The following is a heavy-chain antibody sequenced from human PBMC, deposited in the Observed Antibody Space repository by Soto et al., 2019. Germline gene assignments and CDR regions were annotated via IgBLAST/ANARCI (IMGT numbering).Heavy chain of an antibody. V-gene: IGHV1-8*02. D-gene: IGHD3-22*01. Sequence: GASVKVSCKASGGTFSSYTISWVRQATGQGLEWMGWMNPNSGNTGYAQKFQGRVTMTRNTSISTAYMELSSLRSEDTAVYYCARGDYYYDSSPHAFDIWGQGTMVTVSS. CDR2: MNPNSGNT. J-gene: IGHJ3*02. CDR3: ARGDYYYDSSPHAFDI. CDR1: GGTFSSYT.